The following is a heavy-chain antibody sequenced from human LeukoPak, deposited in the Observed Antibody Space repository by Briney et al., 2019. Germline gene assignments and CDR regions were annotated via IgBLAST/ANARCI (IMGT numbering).Heavy chain of an antibody. Sequence: PGGSLRLSCAASGFTFSSYGMSWVRQAPGQGLEWVSAISATDGTTYYADSVKGRFTISRDNSKNTLYLQMNSLRAEDTAIYYCAKNGDRGAYCSGGSCYPYYYYYIDVWGKGTTVTISS. CDR3: AKNGDRGAYCSGGSCYPYYYYYIDV. V-gene: IGHV3-23*01. D-gene: IGHD2-15*01. CDR2: ISATDGTT. J-gene: IGHJ6*03. CDR1: GFTFSSYG.